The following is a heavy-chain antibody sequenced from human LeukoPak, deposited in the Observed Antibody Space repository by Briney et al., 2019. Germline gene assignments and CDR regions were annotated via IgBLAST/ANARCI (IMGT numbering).Heavy chain of an antibody. CDR3: ATTPTTTGDATFDY. D-gene: IGHD7-27*01. Sequence: ETLSLTCTVSGGSISSYYWSWIRQPAGKGLEWIGRFFTTGSTNYNPSLRSRVTMSVDTSKNQFSLKLNSVTAADTAVYYCATTPTTTGDATFDYWAREPWSPSPQ. J-gene: IGHJ4*02. CDR2: FFTTGST. CDR1: GGSISSYY. V-gene: IGHV4-4*07.